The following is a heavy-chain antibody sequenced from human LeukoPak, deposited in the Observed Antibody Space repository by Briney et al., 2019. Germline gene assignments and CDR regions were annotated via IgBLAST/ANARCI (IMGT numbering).Heavy chain of an antibody. D-gene: IGHD2-2*01. CDR1: GYTFTSYD. CDR3: ARGAGIVVVDGSGGNWFDP. J-gene: IGHJ5*02. V-gene: IGHV1-8*01. Sequence: GASVKVSCKASGYTFTSYDINWVRQATGQGLEWMGWMNPNSGNTGYAQKFQGRVTMTRNTSISTAYMELSSLRSEDTAVYYCARGAGIVVVDGSGGNWFDPWGQGTLVTVSS. CDR2: MNPNSGNT.